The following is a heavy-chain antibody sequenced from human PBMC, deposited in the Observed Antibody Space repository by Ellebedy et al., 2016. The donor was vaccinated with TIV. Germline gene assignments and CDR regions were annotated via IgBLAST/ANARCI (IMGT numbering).Heavy chain of an antibody. CDR1: GGSFSGYY. CDR3: ARGATHRRSTVITNFDC. V-gene: IGHV4-34*01. J-gene: IGHJ4*02. CDR2: SSHGGTT. Sequence: MPSETLSLTCAVPGGSFSGYYWHWIRQPPGKGLEWIGESSHGGTTSYHPSLKGRVTISIDTSKSHFSLTLTSATAADTAVYYCARGATHRRSTVITNFDCWGQGTLVTVSS. D-gene: IGHD4-23*01.